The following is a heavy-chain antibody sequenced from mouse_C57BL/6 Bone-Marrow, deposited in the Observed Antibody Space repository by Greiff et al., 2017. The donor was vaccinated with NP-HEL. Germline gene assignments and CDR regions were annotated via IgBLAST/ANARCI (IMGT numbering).Heavy chain of an antibody. V-gene: IGHV5-4*01. CDR2: ISDGGSYT. J-gene: IGHJ4*01. CDR1: GFTFSSYA. CDR3: ARAHMDY. Sequence: DVHLVESGGGLVKPGGSLKLSCAASGFTFSSYAMSWVRQTPEKRLEWVATISDGGSYTYYPDNVKGRFTISRDNAKNNLYLQMSHLKSEDTAMYYCARAHMDYWGQGTSVTVSS.